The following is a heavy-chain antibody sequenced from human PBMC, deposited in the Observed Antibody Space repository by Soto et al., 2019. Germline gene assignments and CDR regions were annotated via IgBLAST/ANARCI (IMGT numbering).Heavy chain of an antibody. D-gene: IGHD3-10*01. Sequence: QVQLVQSGAEVKKPGSSVKVSCKASGGTFSSYAISWVRQAPGQGLEWMGGIIPIFGTANYAQKFQDRVTITADEATSTAYMELSSLRSEDTAVYYCARSSITLVRGADYTMDVWGQGTTVTVSS. J-gene: IGHJ6*02. CDR3: ARSSITLVRGADYTMDV. V-gene: IGHV1-69*01. CDR2: IIPIFGTA. CDR1: GGTFSSYA.